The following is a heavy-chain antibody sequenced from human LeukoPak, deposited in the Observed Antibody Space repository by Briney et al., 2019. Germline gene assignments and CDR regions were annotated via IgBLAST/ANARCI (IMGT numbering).Heavy chain of an antibody. D-gene: IGHD3-22*01. CDR1: GYSFVTYG. CDR2: ISVYNGNT. J-gene: IGHJ4*02. V-gene: IGHV1-18*01. CDR3: AKMDSDSSGFFSN. Sequence: ASVKVSCKVSGYSFVTYGISWLRQAPGHGLEWIAWISVYNGNTNYADKVRGRVLVTTDISATTAYLELKSLRYDDTGVYCCAKMDSDSSGFFSNWGQGTPVTVSS.